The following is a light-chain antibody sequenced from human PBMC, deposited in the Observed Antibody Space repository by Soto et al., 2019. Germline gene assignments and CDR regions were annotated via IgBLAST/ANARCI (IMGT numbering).Light chain of an antibody. CDR1: QSVSRY. J-gene: IGKJ3*01. CDR3: QQRSNWVT. Sequence: EIVLTQSPATLSLSPGERATLSCRASQSVSRYLAWYQQKPGQAPRLLIFEASNRATGIPARFSGSRSGTDFTLTISSLEPEDFAVYYCQQRSNWVTFGPGTKVDIK. CDR2: EAS. V-gene: IGKV3-11*01.